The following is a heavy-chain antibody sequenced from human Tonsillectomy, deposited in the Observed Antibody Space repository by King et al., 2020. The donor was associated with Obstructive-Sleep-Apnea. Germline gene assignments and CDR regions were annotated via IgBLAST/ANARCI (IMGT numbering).Heavy chain of an antibody. J-gene: IGHJ5*02. D-gene: IGHD6-13*01. V-gene: IGHV4-34*01. CDR3: ARGSGAAAVNWFDP. Sequence: VQLQQWGAGLLKPSETLSLTCAVFGGSFSDYYWSWIRQPPGKGLEWIGEINNIGSTNYNPSPKSGVTTSVDTSKNQFSLKLNSVTAADTAVYYCARGSGAAAVNWFDPWGQGTLVTVSS. CDR1: GGSFSDYY. CDR2: INNIGST.